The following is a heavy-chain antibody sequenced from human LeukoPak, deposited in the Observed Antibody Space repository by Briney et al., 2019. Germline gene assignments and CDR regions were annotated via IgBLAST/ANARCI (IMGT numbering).Heavy chain of an antibody. CDR3: ASLTDALIDY. CDR2: IWYDGSNK. J-gene: IGHJ4*02. CDR1: GFTFSSYG. V-gene: IGHV3-33*01. Sequence: GGSLRLSCAASGFTFSSYGMHWVRQAPGKGLEWVAVIWYDGSNKHYADSVKGRFTISRDNSKNTLYLQMNSLRAEDTAAYYCASLTDALIDYWGQGTLVTVSS. D-gene: IGHD7-27*01.